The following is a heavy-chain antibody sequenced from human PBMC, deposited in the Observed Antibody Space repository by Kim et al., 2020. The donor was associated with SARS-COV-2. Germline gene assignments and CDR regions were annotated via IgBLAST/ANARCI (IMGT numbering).Heavy chain of an antibody. CDR2: K. CDR3: ARILSEGYFDY. Sequence: KYYTTSLKTRLTISKDTSKNQVVLTMTNMDPVDTATYYCARILSEGYFDYWGQGTLVTVSS. J-gene: IGHJ4*02. V-gene: IGHV2-70*01.